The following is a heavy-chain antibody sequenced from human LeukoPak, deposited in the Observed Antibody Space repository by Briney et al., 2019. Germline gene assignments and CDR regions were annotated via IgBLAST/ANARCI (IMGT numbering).Heavy chain of an antibody. CDR3: AKDRGSGSYSVYDGMDV. CDR1: GLRFSTYA. V-gene: IGHV3-30*18. Sequence: PGGSLRLSCVASGLRFSTYAMHWVRQAPDKGLEWVAVISSAGGNEYFGDSVKGRFTISRDNSKNTLYLQMNSLRAEDTAVYYCAKDRGSGSYSVYDGMDVWGQGTTAIVSS. D-gene: IGHD3-10*01. CDR2: ISSAGGNE. J-gene: IGHJ6*02.